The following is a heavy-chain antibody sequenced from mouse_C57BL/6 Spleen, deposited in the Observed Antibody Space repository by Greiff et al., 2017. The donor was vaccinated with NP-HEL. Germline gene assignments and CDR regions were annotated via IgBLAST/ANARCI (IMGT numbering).Heavy chain of an antibody. CDR3: ARSRGTTVVADWYFDV. D-gene: IGHD1-1*01. V-gene: IGHV1-53*01. Sequence: VQLQQPGTELVKPGASVKLSCKASGYTFTSYWMHWVKQRPGQGLEWIGNINPSNGGTNYNEKFKSKATLTVDKSSSTAYMQLSSLTSEDSAVYYCARSRGTTVVADWYFDVWGTGTTVTVSS. CDR2: INPSNGGT. J-gene: IGHJ1*03. CDR1: GYTFTSYW.